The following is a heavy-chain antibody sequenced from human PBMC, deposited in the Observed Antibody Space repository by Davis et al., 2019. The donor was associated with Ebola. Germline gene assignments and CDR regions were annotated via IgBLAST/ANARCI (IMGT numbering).Heavy chain of an antibody. CDR3: ARRSNSPFDY. CDR2: INHIGST. D-gene: IGHD6-6*01. V-gene: IGHV4-34*01. Sequence: MPSETLSLTCAVYGGSFSGYYWSWIRQPPGKGLEWIGEINHIGSTKYNPPLKSRVTISVDTSKKQFSLKLSSVTAADTAVYYCARRSNSPFDYWGQGTLVTVSS. CDR1: GGSFSGYY. J-gene: IGHJ4*02.